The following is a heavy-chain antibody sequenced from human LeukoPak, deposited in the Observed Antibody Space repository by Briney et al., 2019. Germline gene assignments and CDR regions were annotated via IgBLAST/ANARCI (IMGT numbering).Heavy chain of an antibody. Sequence: SETLSLTCTVSGYSITSGYYWGWIRQPPGKGLQWIGSIYHSGNTFYNPSLKSRVTISVDTSKNQFSLKLSSVTAADTAVYYCARPGTIRRWFDPWGQGTLVTVSS. J-gene: IGHJ5*02. V-gene: IGHV4-38-2*02. CDR1: GYSITSGYY. D-gene: IGHD3-9*01. CDR2: IYHSGNT. CDR3: ARPGTIRRWFDP.